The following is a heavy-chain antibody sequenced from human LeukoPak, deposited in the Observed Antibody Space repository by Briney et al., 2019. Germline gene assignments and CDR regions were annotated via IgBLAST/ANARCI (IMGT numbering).Heavy chain of an antibody. CDR2: IYATGST. CDR1: GGSIGRYY. CDR3: ARGNPYSSGWPFDS. Sequence: PSETLSLTCTVSGGSIGRYYWNWIRQPAGGGPEWIGRIYATGSTNYNPSLESRVTMSVDTSKNQFSLKLNSVTAADTAMYYCARGNPYSSGWPFDSWGQGTLVTVSS. D-gene: IGHD6-19*01. V-gene: IGHV4-4*07. J-gene: IGHJ4*02.